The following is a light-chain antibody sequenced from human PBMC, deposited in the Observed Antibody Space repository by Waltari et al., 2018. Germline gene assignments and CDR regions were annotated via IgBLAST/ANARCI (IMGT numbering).Light chain of an antibody. CDR1: QSITNY. V-gene: IGKV1-39*01. J-gene: IGKJ3*01. CDR2: DAS. CDR3: LQTYSTLMFS. Sequence: DIQMTQSPSSLSASVGDRVTITRRASQSITNYLSWYQHKLGEAPNLLVYDASTLVSGVPSRFNGSGSGTEFTLTISSLQPEDLATYYCLQTYSTLMFSFGPGTKVDL.